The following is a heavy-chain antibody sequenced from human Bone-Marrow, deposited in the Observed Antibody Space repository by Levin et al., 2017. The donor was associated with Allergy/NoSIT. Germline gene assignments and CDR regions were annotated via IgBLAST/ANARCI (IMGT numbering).Heavy chain of an antibody. CDR1: GYSFTRNW. Sequence: GESLKISCKGSGYSFTRNWIGWVRQMPGKGLEWMGIIYPGDSDTRYSPSFQGQVTISADESISTAYLQWSSLKASDTAMYYCARAPPYCTGGNCYYYDPWGQGTLVTVSS. J-gene: IGHJ5*02. V-gene: IGHV5-51*01. CDR2: IYPGDSDT. CDR3: ARAPPYCTGGNCYYYDP. D-gene: IGHD2-15*01.